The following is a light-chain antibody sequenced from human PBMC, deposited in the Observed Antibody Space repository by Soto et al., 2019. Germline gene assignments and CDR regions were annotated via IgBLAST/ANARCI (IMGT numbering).Light chain of an antibody. J-gene: IGKJ1*01. Sequence: EIVMTQSPATLSVSPGERATLSCRASQTINSNLAWYQQKPGQGPRLLIYGAFTRATGVPDRFTGSGSGTEFTLTISSLQSEDFAVYYCQQYNKWLTWTFGRGTKVEIK. CDR1: QTINSN. CDR2: GAF. V-gene: IGKV3-15*01. CDR3: QQYNKWLTWT.